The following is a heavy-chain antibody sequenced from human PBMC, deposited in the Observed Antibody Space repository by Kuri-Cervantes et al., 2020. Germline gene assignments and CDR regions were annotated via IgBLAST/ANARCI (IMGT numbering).Heavy chain of an antibody. Sequence: SCAVSGGSISSGGYSWSWIRQPPGKGLEWIGYIYHSGSTYYNPSLKSRVTISVDTSKNQFSLKLSSVTAADTAVYYCARKTRHDYVWGSYRYGENYFDYWGQGTLVTVSS. V-gene: IGHV4-30-2*02. CDR3: ARKTRHDYVWGSYRYGENYFDY. D-gene: IGHD3-16*02. J-gene: IGHJ4*02. CDR2: IYHSGST. CDR1: GGSISSGGYS.